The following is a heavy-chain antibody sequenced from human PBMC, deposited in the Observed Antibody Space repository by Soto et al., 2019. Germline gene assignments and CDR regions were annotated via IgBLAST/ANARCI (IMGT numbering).Heavy chain of an antibody. J-gene: IGHJ4*02. V-gene: IGHV3-30*18. CDR3: AKPARIVATIDFDY. D-gene: IGHD5-12*01. CDR1: GFTFSSYG. Sequence: GGSLRLSCAASGFTFSSYGMHWVRQAPGKGLEWVAVISYDGSNKYYADSVKGRFTISRDNSKNTLYLQMNSLRAEDTAVYYCAKPARIVATIDFDYWGQGNLVTVSS. CDR2: ISYDGSNK.